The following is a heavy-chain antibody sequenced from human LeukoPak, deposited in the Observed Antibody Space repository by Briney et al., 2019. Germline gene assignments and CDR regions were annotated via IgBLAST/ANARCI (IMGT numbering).Heavy chain of an antibody. CDR1: GYSFTNYW. Sequence: GESLKISCKGSGYSFTNYWIGWVRQVPGKGLECMGIIYPGDSDTRYSPSFQGQVTISADKSISTAYLQWSSLKASDTAMYYCARRALAYAFDIWGQGTMVTVSS. V-gene: IGHV5-51*01. J-gene: IGHJ3*02. CDR2: IYPGDSDT. D-gene: IGHD1-26*01. CDR3: ARRALAYAFDI.